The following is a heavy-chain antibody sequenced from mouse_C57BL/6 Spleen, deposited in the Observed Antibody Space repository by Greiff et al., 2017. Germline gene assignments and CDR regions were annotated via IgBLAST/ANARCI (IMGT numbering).Heavy chain of an antibody. J-gene: IGHJ2*01. CDR3: ARGTTGTGFDY. CDR2: IDPSDSYT. D-gene: IGHD4-1*01. CDR1: GYTFTSYW. Sequence: QVQLQQPGAELVKPGASVKLSCKASGYTFTSYWMQWVKQRPGQGLEWIGEIDPSDSYTNYHQKFKGKATLTVDTSSSTAYMQLSSLTSEDSAVYYWARGTTGTGFDYWGQGTTLTVSS. V-gene: IGHV1-50*01.